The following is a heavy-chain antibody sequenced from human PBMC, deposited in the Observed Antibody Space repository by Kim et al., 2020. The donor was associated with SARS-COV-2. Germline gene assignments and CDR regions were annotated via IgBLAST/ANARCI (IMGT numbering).Heavy chain of an antibody. CDR1: GFTFSSYW. D-gene: IGHD2-15*01. V-gene: IGHV3-74*01. CDR3: ARKDCSGGSCAFDP. J-gene: IGHJ5*02. CDR2: INGDGSDT. Sequence: GGSLRLSCAASGFTFSSYWMHWLRQAPGKGLMWVSRINGDGSDTAYADSVKGRFTISRDNAKNTLYLQMNSLRAEDTALYCCARKDCSGGSCAFDPWGQG.